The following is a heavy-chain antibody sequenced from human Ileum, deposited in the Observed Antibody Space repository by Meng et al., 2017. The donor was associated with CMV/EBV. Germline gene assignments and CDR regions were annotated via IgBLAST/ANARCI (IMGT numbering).Heavy chain of an antibody. Sequence: GESLKISCAASGFPFSSFSMHWVRLIPGKGLESLTFISYDSFTKYYADSVKGRFTISRDNSHNTLYLQMNSLSIEDTGVYYCAKRTGTTIEDWGQGTLVTVSS. V-gene: IGHV3-30*04. CDR2: ISYDSFTK. CDR1: GFPFSSFS. J-gene: IGHJ1*01. D-gene: IGHD1-14*01. CDR3: AKRTGTTIED.